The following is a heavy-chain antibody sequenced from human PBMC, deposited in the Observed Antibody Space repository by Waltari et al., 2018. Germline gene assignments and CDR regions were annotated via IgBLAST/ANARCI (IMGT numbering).Heavy chain of an antibody. CDR2: INSDGSST. J-gene: IGHJ4*02. Sequence: EVQLVESGGGLVQPGGSLRLSCAASGFTFRSYWMHWVRQAPGKGLVWVSRINSDGSSTSYADSVKGRFTLSRDNAKNTLYLQMNSLRAEDTAVYYCARDCEGYSSGCPLDYWGQGTLVTVSS. D-gene: IGHD6-19*01. CDR1: GFTFRSYW. V-gene: IGHV3-74*01. CDR3: ARDCEGYSSGCPLDY.